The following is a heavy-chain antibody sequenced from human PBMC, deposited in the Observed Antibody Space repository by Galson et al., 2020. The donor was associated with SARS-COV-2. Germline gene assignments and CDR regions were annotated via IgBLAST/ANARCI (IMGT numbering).Heavy chain of an antibody. D-gene: IGHD6-19*01. CDR3: ARVPPGLVPYYFDY. CDR1: GGSISSYY. V-gene: IGHV4-59*08. J-gene: IGHJ4*02. CDR2: IYYSGST. Sequence: SETLSLTCTVSGGSISSYYWSWIRPPPGKGLEWIGYIYYSGSTNYNPSLKSRVTISVDTSKNQFSLKLSSVTAADTAVYYCARVPPGLVPYYFDYWGQGTLVTVSS.